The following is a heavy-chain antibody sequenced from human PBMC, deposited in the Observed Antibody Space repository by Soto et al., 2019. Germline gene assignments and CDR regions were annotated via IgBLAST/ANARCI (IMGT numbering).Heavy chain of an antibody. Sequence: QEQLVQSGAEVKKPGASLKVSCKASGYTFTDYYIHWVRQAPGQGLEWVGWINPDSGGTNLAQRFQGRVTMTSDTSINTAYMELSSLTSDDTAVYYCAIRTGQLAIISEFDGDWFFEVWGRGTLVTVSS. D-gene: IGHD2-2*01. J-gene: IGHJ2*01. CDR1: GYTFTDYY. CDR3: AIRTGQLAIISEFDGDWFFEV. CDR2: INPDSGGT. V-gene: IGHV1-2*02.